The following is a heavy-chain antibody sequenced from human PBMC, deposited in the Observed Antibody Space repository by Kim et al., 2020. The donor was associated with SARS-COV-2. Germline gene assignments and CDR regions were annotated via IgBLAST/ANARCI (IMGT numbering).Heavy chain of an antibody. Sequence: GGSLRPSCVASGFTFSSYSMNWVRQAPGKGLEWVSYISSSSSTIYYADSVKGRFTISRDNAKNSLYLQMNSLRDEDTAVYYCARDTGGSWYNYYGMDVWGQGTTVTVSS. V-gene: IGHV3-48*02. CDR3: ARDTGGSWYNYYGMDV. D-gene: IGHD6-13*01. CDR1: GFTFSSYS. CDR2: ISSSSSTI. J-gene: IGHJ6*02.